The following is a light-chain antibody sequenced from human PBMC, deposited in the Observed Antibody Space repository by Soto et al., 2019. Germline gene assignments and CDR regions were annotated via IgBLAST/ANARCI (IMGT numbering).Light chain of an antibody. Sequence: DIQMTQSPSSVSASVGDRVTITCRASQDISGWLAWFQQKPGKAPNLLIYAASILQSGVPSRFSGSGSGTDFTLTITSLQPEDFATYYCQQSYNTPRTFGQGTKVDI. CDR3: QQSYNTPRT. V-gene: IGKV1-12*01. J-gene: IGKJ1*01. CDR2: AAS. CDR1: QDISGW.